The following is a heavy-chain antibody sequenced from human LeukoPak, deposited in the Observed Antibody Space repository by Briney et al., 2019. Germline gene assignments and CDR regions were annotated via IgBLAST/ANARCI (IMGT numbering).Heavy chain of an antibody. CDR2: INKDGGGI. CDR3: PGGNSKGR. V-gene: IGHV3-7*03. Sequence: PGGSLRLSCAVSGSPFSNSWMYWVRQAPGKGLEGVANINKDGGGISYVDSVKGRFIISRDNARNSLYLQMDSLRVEDTAVYFCPGGNSKGRWGKGTAVTVSS. J-gene: IGHJ6*04. CDR1: GSPFSNSW. D-gene: IGHD4-11*01.